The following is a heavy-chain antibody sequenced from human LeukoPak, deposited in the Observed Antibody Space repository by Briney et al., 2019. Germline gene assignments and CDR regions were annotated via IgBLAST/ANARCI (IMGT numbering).Heavy chain of an antibody. CDR1: GFTFSSYA. J-gene: IGHJ4*02. V-gene: IGHV3-23*01. CDR2: ISGSGGST. D-gene: IGHD2-2*01. CDR3: AKGTVVPAAPIDY. Sequence: PGGSLRLSCAASGFTFSSYAMSWVRQAPGKWREWVSAISGSGGSTYYADSVKGRFTISRDNSKHTLYLQMNSLRAEDTAVYYCAKGTVVPAAPIDYRGQGTLVTVSS.